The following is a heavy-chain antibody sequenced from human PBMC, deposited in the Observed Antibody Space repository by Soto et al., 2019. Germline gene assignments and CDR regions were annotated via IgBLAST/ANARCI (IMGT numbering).Heavy chain of an antibody. Sequence: QLQLQESGSGLVKPSQTLSLTCAVSGDSIYSFSWSWIRQPPGRGLEWIGYIYHDGRAFYNSSLRSRVSMSVGTSKKQISLNLRSVTAADTAVYYCARARGYGTLDYGGQGALVTVSS. CDR2: IYHDGRA. V-gene: IGHV4-30-2*01. CDR3: ARARGYGTLDY. D-gene: IGHD5-18*01. CDR1: GDSIYSFS. J-gene: IGHJ4*02.